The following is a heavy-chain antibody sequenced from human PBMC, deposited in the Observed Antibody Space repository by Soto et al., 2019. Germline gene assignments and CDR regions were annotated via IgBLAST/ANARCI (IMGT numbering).Heavy chain of an antibody. D-gene: IGHD4-17*01. Sequence: SETLSLTCTVSGGSIIGYYWSWIRQPPGKGLQWIGNIHYSGSTNYNPSLKSRVTISVXXXRXXVXLKLXSXXAAXAAVYYCTRVGGYYGDYPNFDYWGQGTLVTVSS. CDR3: TRVGGYYGDYPNFDY. CDR1: GGSIIGYY. V-gene: IGHV4-59*01. CDR2: IHYSGST. J-gene: IGHJ4*02.